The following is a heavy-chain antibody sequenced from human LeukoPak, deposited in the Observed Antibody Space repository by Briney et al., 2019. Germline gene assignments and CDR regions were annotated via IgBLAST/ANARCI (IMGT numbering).Heavy chain of an antibody. J-gene: IGHJ4*02. V-gene: IGHV3-30*18. CDR3: AKFSSGSPHGDDY. Sequence: PGRSLGLSCAASGFTFSSYGMHWVRQAPGKGLEWVAVISYDGSNKYYADSVKGRFTISRDNSKNTLYLQMNSLRAEDTAVYYCAKFSSGSPHGDDYWGQGTLVTVSS. D-gene: IGHD1-26*01. CDR2: ISYDGSNK. CDR1: GFTFSSYG.